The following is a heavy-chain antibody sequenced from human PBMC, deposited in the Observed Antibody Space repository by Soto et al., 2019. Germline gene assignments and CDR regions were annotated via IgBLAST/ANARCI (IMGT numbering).Heavy chain of an antibody. CDR1: GGSFSCYY. V-gene: IGHV4-34*01. CDR2: INDRGSI. CDR3: ARESHDILTGPPWVWYFDL. J-gene: IGHJ2*01. D-gene: IGHD3-9*01. Sequence: QVQLQQWGAGPLRPLETLSLTCGVSGGSFSCYYWAWIRQSPGKGLEWIGEINDRGSINYNPPLKSRVSISVDRSKTHYSLNLRSVTAADTAVYYCARESHDILTGPPWVWYFDLWGRGTLVTVSS.